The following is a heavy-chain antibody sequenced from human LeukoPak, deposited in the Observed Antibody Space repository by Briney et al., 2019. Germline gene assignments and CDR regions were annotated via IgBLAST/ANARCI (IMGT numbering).Heavy chain of an antibody. J-gene: IGHJ4*02. CDR2: INPSGGST. V-gene: IGHV1-46*01. CDR3: ARDVAGGGWYYYFDY. Sequence: ASVKVSCKASGYTFTSYYMHWVRQAPGQGLEWMGIINPSGGSTSYAQKFQGRVTMTRDTSTSTVYMELSSLRSEDTAVYYCARDVAGGGWYYYFDYWGQGTLVTVSS. D-gene: IGHD6-19*01. CDR1: GYTFTSYY.